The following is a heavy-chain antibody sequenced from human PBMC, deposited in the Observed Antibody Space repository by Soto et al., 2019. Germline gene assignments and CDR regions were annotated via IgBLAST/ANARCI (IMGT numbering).Heavy chain of an antibody. Sequence: ASVKVSCKTSGYTFTSYPFSWVRQAPGQGPEWMGWVHTYEGTTKVARQLRDRITLIADKSAATVFMELKRLTSDDTAVYYCAREYYGTTTWIDYWGQGTLVTVSS. V-gene: IGHV1-18*04. J-gene: IGHJ4*02. CDR1: GYTFTSYP. CDR3: AREYYGTTTWIDY. D-gene: IGHD1-7*01. CDR2: VHTYEGTT.